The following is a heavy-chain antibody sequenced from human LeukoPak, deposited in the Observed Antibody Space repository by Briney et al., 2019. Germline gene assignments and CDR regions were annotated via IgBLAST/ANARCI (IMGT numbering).Heavy chain of an antibody. Sequence: GGSLRLSCAASGFTFISYAMSWVRQAPGKGLEWVSAISGSGGSTYYADSVKDRFTISRDTSKNTLYLQMNSRRAGGTAVYCCAKAGYSTGWYRTGYYFGYWGQGTLVTVSS. CDR1: GFTFISYA. V-gene: IGHV3-23*01. CDR2: ISGSGGST. CDR3: AKAGYSTGWYRTGYYFGY. D-gene: IGHD6-19*01. J-gene: IGHJ4*02.